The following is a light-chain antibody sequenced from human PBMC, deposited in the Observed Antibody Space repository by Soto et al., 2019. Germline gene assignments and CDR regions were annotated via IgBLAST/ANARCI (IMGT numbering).Light chain of an antibody. CDR1: QTVLYRSNNMNY. CDR2: WAS. Sequence: DIVMTQSPDSLAVSLGERATINCKSSQTVLYRSNNMNYLSWYQQKPGQPPKLLIYWASTRESGVPDRFSDSGSGTDFTLTISSLQAEDVAVYYCQQYYSSPRTFGGGTKVEIK. J-gene: IGKJ4*01. CDR3: QQYYSSPRT. V-gene: IGKV4-1*01.